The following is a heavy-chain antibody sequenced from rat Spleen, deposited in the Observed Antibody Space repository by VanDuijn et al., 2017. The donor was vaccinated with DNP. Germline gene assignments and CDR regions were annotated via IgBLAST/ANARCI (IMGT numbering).Heavy chain of an antibody. J-gene: IGHJ3*01. CDR2: ISPSGGSS. CDR3: TRGANWEGNWFAY. Sequence: EVQLVESGGGLVQPGRSLKVSCAVSGFTFNNYDMAWVRQAPTKGLEWVASISPSGGSSYFRDSVKGRFTISRDDAKSTLYLQVNSLRSEDTATYYCTRGANWEGNWFAYWGQGTLVTVSS. V-gene: IGHV5-27*01. CDR1: GFTFNNYD. D-gene: IGHD5-1*01.